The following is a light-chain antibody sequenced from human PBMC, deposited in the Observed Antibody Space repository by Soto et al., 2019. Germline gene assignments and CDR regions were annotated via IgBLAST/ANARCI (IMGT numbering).Light chain of an antibody. CDR3: QQLKRYPLT. CDR1: QGISSY. V-gene: IGKV1-9*01. J-gene: IGKJ4*01. Sequence: IQLTQSPSSLSAAVGDRVTITCRANQGISSYLGWYQQKPGKAPKLLIYDAATLQSGVPSRFSGSGSGTDFTLTITSLQPEDFATYYCQQLKRYPLTFGGGTKVEIK. CDR2: DAA.